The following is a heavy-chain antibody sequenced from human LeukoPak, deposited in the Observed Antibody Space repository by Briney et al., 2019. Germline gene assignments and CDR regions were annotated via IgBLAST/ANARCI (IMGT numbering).Heavy chain of an antibody. CDR3: ATVHPGYSSSWYGGY. D-gene: IGHD6-13*01. CDR1: GYTLTELS. CDR2: FDPEDGET. Sequence: ASVKVSCKVSGYTLTELSMHWVRQAPGNGLEWMGGFDPEDGETIYAPKFQGRVTMTEDTSTDTAYMELSSLRSEDTAVYYCATVHPGYSSSWYGGYWGQGTLVTVSS. J-gene: IGHJ4*02. V-gene: IGHV1-24*01.